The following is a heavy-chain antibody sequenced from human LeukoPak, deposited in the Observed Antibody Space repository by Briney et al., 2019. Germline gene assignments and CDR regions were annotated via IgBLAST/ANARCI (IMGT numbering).Heavy chain of an antibody. CDR3: ARGMGGY. CDR2: INQDGSEK. V-gene: IGHV3-7*05. J-gene: IGHJ4*02. D-gene: IGHD3-16*01. Sequence: GGSLRLSCAASGFIVSSHWMNWVRQAPGRGLEWVANINQDGSEKYYVDSVKGRFTISRDNAKNSLYLQMNSLRAEDTAVYYCARGMGGYWGQGALVTVS. CDR1: GFIVSSHW.